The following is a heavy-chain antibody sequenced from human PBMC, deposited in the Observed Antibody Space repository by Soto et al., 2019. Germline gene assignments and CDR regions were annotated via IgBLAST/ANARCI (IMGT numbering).Heavy chain of an antibody. J-gene: IGHJ6*02. CDR3: AKDEAAADYYYYGMDV. Sequence: GGSLRLSCAASGFTFSSYGMHWVRQAPGKGLEWVAVISYDGSNKYYADSVKGRFTISRDNSKNTLYLQMNSLRAEDTAVYYCAKDEAAADYYYYGMDVWGQGTTVTSP. CDR1: GFTFSSYG. V-gene: IGHV3-30*18. CDR2: ISYDGSNK. D-gene: IGHD6-13*01.